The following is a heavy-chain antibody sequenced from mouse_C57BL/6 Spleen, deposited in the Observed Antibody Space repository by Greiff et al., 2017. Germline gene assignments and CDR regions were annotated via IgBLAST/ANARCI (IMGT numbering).Heavy chain of an antibody. CDR2: ISDGGSYT. J-gene: IGHJ3*01. CDR1: GFTFSSYA. Sequence: EVKLVESGGGLVKPGGSLKLSCAASGFTFSSYAMSWVRQTPEERLEWVATISDGGSYTYYPANVKGRFTISRDNAKNNLYLQMSHLKSEDTAMYYCARPYSNFWFAYWGQGTLVTVSA. D-gene: IGHD2-5*01. CDR3: ARPYSNFWFAY. V-gene: IGHV5-4*03.